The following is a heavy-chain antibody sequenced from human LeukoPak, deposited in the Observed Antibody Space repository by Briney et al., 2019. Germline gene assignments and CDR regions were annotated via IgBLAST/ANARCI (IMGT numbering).Heavy chain of an antibody. V-gene: IGHV4-4*09. CDR1: GGSISSYY. Sequence: PSETLSLTCTVSGGSISSYYWSWIRQPPGKGLEWIGYIYTSGSTNYNPSLKSRVTISVDTSKNQFSLKLSSVTAADTAVYYCARTVRRDGYSVFDYWGQGTLVTVSS. CDR3: ARTVRRDGYSVFDY. D-gene: IGHD5-24*01. CDR2: IYTSGST. J-gene: IGHJ4*02.